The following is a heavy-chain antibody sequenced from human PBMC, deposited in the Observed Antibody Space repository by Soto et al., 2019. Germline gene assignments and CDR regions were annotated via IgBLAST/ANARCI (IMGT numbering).Heavy chain of an antibody. V-gene: IGHV3-53*01. CDR1: GVSVSSNY. Sequence: EVQLVESGGGLIQPGGSLRLSCAASGVSVSSNYINWVRQAPGTGLEWVAVIYAGGSTYYADSVKGRFTISRDISKNMVYLQMNSLRAEDTAVYYWASQEEGPKFPDLDIWGQGTVVTVSS. CDR2: IYAGGST. CDR3: ASQEEGPKFPDLDI. J-gene: IGHJ3*02.